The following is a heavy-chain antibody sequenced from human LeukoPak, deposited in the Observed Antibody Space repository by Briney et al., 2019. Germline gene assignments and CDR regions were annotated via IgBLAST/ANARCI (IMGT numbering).Heavy chain of an antibody. V-gene: IGHV1-69*04. CDR2: IIPILGIA. CDR3: ARVAAYYYYGSGSYYNGPYYYYGMDV. J-gene: IGHJ6*02. Sequence: ASVKVSCKASGYTFTGYYMHWVRQAPGQGLEWMGRIIPILGIANYAQKFQGRVTITADKSTSTAYMELSSLRSEDTAVYYCARVAAYYYYGSGSYYNGPYYYYGMDVWGQGTTVTVSS. CDR1: GYTFTGYY. D-gene: IGHD3-10*01.